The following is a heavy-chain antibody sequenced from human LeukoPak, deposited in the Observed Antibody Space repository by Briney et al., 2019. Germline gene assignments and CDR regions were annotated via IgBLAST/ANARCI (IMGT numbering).Heavy chain of an antibody. Sequence: GASVKVSCKASGYTFTGYYMHWVRQAPGQGLEWMGWINPNSGGTNYAQKFQGRVTMTRDTSISTAYMELSRLRSDDTAVYYCARHPSRRYCSSTSCSRAFDIWGQGTMVTVSS. CDR3: ARHPSRRYCSSTSCSRAFDI. D-gene: IGHD2-2*01. V-gene: IGHV1-2*02. CDR1: GYTFTGYY. CDR2: INPNSGGT. J-gene: IGHJ3*02.